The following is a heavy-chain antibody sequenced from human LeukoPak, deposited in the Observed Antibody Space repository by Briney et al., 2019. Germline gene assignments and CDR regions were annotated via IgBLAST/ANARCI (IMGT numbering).Heavy chain of an antibody. CDR3: ARDRMYCSGGSCYYYFDY. V-gene: IGHV3-20*04. Sequence: GGSLRLSCAASGFTFDDYGMSWVRQAPGKGLEWVSGINWNGGSTGYADSVKGRFTISRDNAKNPLYLQMNSLRAEDTALYYCARDRMYCSGGSCYYYFDYWGQGTLVTVSS. CDR2: INWNGGST. CDR1: GFTFDDYG. J-gene: IGHJ4*02. D-gene: IGHD2-15*01.